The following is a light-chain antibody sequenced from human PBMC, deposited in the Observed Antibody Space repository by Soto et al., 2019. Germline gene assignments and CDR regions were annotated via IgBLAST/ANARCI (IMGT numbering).Light chain of an antibody. Sequence: SYELTQPPSVSVAPGKTARITCGGNNIGSKSVHWYQQKPGQAPVPVIYYDSDRPSGIPERFSGSNSGNTATLTISRVEAGDEADYYCQVWDSSSDPHVVFGGGTKLTVL. CDR1: NIGSKS. CDR3: QVWDSSSDPHVV. CDR2: YDS. V-gene: IGLV3-21*04. J-gene: IGLJ2*01.